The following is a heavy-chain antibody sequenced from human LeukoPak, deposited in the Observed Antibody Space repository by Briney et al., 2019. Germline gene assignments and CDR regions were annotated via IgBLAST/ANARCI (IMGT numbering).Heavy chain of an antibody. V-gene: IGHV1-2*02. D-gene: IGHD2-2*01. Sequence: ASVTVSCKASGYTFIGYFLHLLRQAPARGLEGVGWINPNSGDTDDAQKFQRRVTMTRDTSISTAYMELSRLRSDDTAVYYCAKANRYQLPYYYYWYMGAWGKGTTVTVSS. CDR3: AKANRYQLPYYYYWYMGA. CDR1: GYTFIGYF. J-gene: IGHJ6*03. CDR2: INPNSGDT.